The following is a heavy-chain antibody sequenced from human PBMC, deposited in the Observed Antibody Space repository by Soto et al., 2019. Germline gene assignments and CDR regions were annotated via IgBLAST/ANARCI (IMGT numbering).Heavy chain of an antibody. D-gene: IGHD5-18*01. V-gene: IGHV4-59*01. J-gene: IGHJ6*02. Sequence: SETLSLTCTVSGGSISSYYWSWIRQPPGKGLEWIGYIYYSGSTNYNPSLKSRVAISVDTSKNQFSLKLSSVTAADTAVYYCARVTWIQSYYYYYGMDVWGQGTTVTVSS. CDR2: IYYSGST. CDR3: ARVTWIQSYYYYYGMDV. CDR1: GGSISSYY.